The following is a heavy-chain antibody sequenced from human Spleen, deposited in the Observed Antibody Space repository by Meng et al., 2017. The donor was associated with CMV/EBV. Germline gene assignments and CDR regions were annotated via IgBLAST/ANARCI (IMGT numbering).Heavy chain of an antibody. CDR1: GFMFSEHW. J-gene: IGHJ4*02. D-gene: IGHD3-22*01. CDR3: AKDAARQYYDSSGYYFDY. CDR2: IDQDGSER. V-gene: IGHV3-7*01. Sequence: GESLKISCVASGFMFSEHWMTWVRQAPGKGLEWVANIDQDGSERYYVDSVKGRFTISRDNARNSLYLQMNSLRVEDTAVYFCAKDAARQYYDSSGYYFDYWGLGTLVTVSS.